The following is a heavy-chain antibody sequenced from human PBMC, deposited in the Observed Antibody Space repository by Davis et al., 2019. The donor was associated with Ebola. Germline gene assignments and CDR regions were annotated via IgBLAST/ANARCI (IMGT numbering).Heavy chain of an antibody. V-gene: IGHV3-23*01. CDR1: GFIFSSHS. CDR3: ARAPSGYSSSFDY. CDR2: VSGRSSTI. D-gene: IGHD6-13*01. Sequence: GESLKISCAASGFIFSSHSMSWVRQTPEKGLEWVSVVSGRSSTIYYADSVKGRLTISRDNSQNTLYLQMNSLRAEDTAVYYCARAPSGYSSSFDYWGQGTLVTVSS. J-gene: IGHJ4*02.